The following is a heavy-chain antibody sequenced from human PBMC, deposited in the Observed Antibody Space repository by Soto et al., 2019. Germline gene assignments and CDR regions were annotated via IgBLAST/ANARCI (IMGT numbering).Heavy chain of an antibody. CDR2: FSTGGDGGTT. Sequence: EVQLLESGGGLVQPGGSLRLSCAASGFTLSSFPMSWVRQAPGKGLEGVSGFSTGGDGGTTYYADSVKGRFAISRDNSKNTLFLQMNSLRAEDTAIYYCAKKVIYCSGSQFFDYWGQGALVTVFS. D-gene: IGHD3-10*01. CDR3: AKKVIYCSGSQFFDY. V-gene: IGHV3-23*01. CDR1: GFTLSSFP. J-gene: IGHJ4*02.